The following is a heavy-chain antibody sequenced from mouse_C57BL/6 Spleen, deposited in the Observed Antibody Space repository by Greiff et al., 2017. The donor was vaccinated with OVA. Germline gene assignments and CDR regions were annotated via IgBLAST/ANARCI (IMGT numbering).Heavy chain of an antibody. CDR3: ARKGYGSSYAGDAMDY. D-gene: IGHD1-1*01. CDR2: IWSGGST. Sequence: QVQLKESGPGLVQPSQSLSITCTVSGFSLTSYGVHWVRQSPGKGLEWLGVIWSGGSTDYNAAFISRLSISKDNSKSQVFFKMNSLQADDTAIYYCARKGYGSSYAGDAMDYWGQGTSVTVSS. J-gene: IGHJ4*01. CDR1: GFSLTSYG. V-gene: IGHV2-2*01.